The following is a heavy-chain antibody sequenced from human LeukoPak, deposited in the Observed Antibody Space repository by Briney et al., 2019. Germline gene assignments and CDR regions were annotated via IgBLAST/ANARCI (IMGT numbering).Heavy chain of an antibody. CDR1: GYTFTKYF. CDR2: INPSGGST. V-gene: IGHV1-46*01. Sequence: GASVKVSCKASGYTFTKYFMYWVRQAPGKGRVWMGIINPSGGSTSYAQKFQGRVTMTRDTSASTVYMELSSLRSEDPAVYYCARGGSSSSPVFDYWGQGTLVTVSS. D-gene: IGHD6-13*01. J-gene: IGHJ4*02. CDR3: ARGGSSSSPVFDY.